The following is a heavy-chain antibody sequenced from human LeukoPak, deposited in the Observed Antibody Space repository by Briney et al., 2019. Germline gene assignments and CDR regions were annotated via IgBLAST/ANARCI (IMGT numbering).Heavy chain of an antibody. Sequence: ASVKVSCKASGYTFTSYGISWVRQAPGQGLEWMEWISAYNGNTNYAQKLQGRVTMTTDTSTSTAYMELRSLRSDDTAVYYCAREKLPLFGLLFVLYYFDYWGQGTLVTVSS. J-gene: IGHJ4*02. CDR3: AREKLPLFGLLFVLYYFDY. D-gene: IGHD2-21*02. CDR2: ISAYNGNT. V-gene: IGHV1-18*01. CDR1: GYTFTSYG.